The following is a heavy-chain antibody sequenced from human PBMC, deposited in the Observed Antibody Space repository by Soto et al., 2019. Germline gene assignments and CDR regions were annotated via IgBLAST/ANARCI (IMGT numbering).Heavy chain of an antibody. J-gene: IGHJ4*02. CDR3: VRDGLDYYDTERLYFDN. CDR2: ISYDGGSK. CDR1: GFTFNTYA. D-gene: IGHD3-22*01. V-gene: IGHV3-30-3*01. Sequence: GGSLRLSCAASGFTFNTYAMHWVRLPPGKGLEWVAAISYDGGSKYYTDSVKGRFTISRDNANNSLYLQMNSLRAEDTATYYCVRDGLDYYDTERLYFDNWGQGTLVTVSS.